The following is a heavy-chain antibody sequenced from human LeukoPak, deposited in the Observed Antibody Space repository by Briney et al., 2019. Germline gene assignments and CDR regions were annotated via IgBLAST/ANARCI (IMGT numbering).Heavy chain of an antibody. CDR3: ATTAPVDTAMVYDAFDI. D-gene: IGHD5-18*01. J-gene: IGHJ3*02. CDR1: GGTFSSYA. Sequence: ASVKVSCKASGGTFSSYAISWARQAPGQGLEWMGGIIPIFGTANYAQKFQGRVTITADESTSTAYMELSSLRSEDTAVYYCATTAPVDTAMVYDAFDIWGQGTMVTVPS. V-gene: IGHV1-69*13. CDR2: IIPIFGTA.